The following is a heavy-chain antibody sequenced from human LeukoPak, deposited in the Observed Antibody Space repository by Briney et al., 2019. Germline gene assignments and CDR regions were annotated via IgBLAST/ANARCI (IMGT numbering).Heavy chain of an antibody. CDR3: ARDETKHGYSYGTSPFEY. CDR1: GFTFSNYA. D-gene: IGHD5-18*01. V-gene: IGHV3-30*04. Sequence: GRSLRLSCAASGFTFSNYAIHWVRQAPGKGLEWVALISYDGTNKYYTDSVKGRFTISRDNSKNKLYLEMSSLRVEDTAVYYCARDETKHGYSYGTSPFEYWGQGTLVTVSS. J-gene: IGHJ4*02. CDR2: ISYDGTNK.